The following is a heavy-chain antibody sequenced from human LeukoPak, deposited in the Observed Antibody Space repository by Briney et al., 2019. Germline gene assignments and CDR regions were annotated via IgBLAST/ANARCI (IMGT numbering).Heavy chain of an antibody. J-gene: IGHJ4*02. V-gene: IGHV3-23*01. CDR2: ISGSGDST. CDR3: AKGVIQLGDLYDY. Sequence: GGSLRLSCAASGFTFSIRAMRWAREATGRGLEGVSAISGSGDSTDYANSVKGRITISRETSNNTQYLQMHSLRAENTAVSACAKGVIQLGDLYDYWGQGTLVTVSS. CDR1: GFTFSIRA. D-gene: IGHD5-18*01.